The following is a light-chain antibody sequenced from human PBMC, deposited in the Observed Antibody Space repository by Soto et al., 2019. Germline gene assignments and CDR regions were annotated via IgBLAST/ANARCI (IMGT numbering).Light chain of an antibody. Sequence: QSALTQPPSASGSPGQSVTISCTGTSSDVGGDNYVSWYQQHPGKAPKFLIFEVSRRPSGVPDRFSGSKSGNTASLTVSGLQADDEADYYCSSYAGSNSPVIFGGGTKLTVL. V-gene: IGLV2-8*01. J-gene: IGLJ2*01. CDR1: SSDVGGDNY. CDR3: SSYAGSNSPVI. CDR2: EVS.